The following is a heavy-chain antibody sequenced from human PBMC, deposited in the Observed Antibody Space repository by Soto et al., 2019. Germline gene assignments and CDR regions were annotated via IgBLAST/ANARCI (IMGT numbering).Heavy chain of an antibody. V-gene: IGHV3-30*18. CDR1: GFTFSSYA. Sequence: QVQLVESGGGVVQPGRSLRLSCEASGFTFSSYAMHWVRQAPGKGLEWVAVISHDGNVNYYSESVKGRFTMSRDNSKDTLDLQMDSLRTEDTAVDFCAKDEYWESHFDYFRDLWGKGTPVTVSS. J-gene: IGHJ6*03. CDR2: ISHDGNVN. CDR3: AKDEYWESHFDYFRDL. D-gene: IGHD2-8*02.